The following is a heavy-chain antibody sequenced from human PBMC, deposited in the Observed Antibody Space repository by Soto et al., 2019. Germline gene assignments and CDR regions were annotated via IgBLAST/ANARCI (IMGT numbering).Heavy chain of an antibody. CDR2: IYYSGST. CDR1: GGSINSSSYF. J-gene: IGHJ5*02. CDR3: ARHYSSGSRNWFDP. D-gene: IGHD6-19*01. V-gene: IGHV4-39*01. Sequence: QLQLQESGPGLVKPSETLSLTCSVSGGSINSSSYFWGWVRQPPGKGLEWIGSIYYSGSTYYNPSLRSRVTISVDTSKNQFSLKLSSVTAADTAVFYCARHYSSGSRNWFDPWGQGTVVTVSS.